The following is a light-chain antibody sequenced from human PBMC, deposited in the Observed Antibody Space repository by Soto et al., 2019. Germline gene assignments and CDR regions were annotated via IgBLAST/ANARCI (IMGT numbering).Light chain of an antibody. J-gene: IGKJ1*01. CDR3: QPYNSYSRT. CDR1: QSISSW. V-gene: IGKV1-5*03. CDR2: KAS. Sequence: DIQMTQSPSTLSGSVGDRVTIACRASQSISSWLAWYQHKPGKAPKLLIYKASTLESGVPSRFSGSGSETEFTLTISSLQPDDSATYYCQPYNSYSRTFGQGTKVDIK.